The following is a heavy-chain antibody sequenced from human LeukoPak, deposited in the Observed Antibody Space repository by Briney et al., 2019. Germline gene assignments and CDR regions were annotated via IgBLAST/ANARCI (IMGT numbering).Heavy chain of an antibody. D-gene: IGHD5-18*01. CDR1: GFTFSSYA. CDR2: ISGSGSST. J-gene: IGHJ4*02. Sequence: GGSLRLSCAASGFTFSSYAMNWVRQAPGKGLEWVSAISGSGSSTYYADSVKGRFTVSRDNSKNTLYLQMSSLRVEDTAVYYCAKGLAQLWFYWGQGTLVTVSS. CDR3: AKGLAQLWFY. V-gene: IGHV3-23*01.